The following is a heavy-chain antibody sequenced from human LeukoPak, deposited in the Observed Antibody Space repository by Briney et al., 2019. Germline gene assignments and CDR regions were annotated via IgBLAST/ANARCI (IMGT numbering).Heavy chain of an antibody. V-gene: IGHV3-30*18. D-gene: IGHD5-12*01. J-gene: IGHJ4*02. CDR3: AKASYSGYDFFDY. CDR1: GFTFSSYG. Sequence: GGSLRLSCAASGFTFSSYGMHWVRQAPGKGLEWGAVISYDGSNKYYADSVKGRFTISRDNSKNTLYLQMNSLRAEDTAVYYCAKASYSGYDFFDYWGQGTLVTVSS. CDR2: ISYDGSNK.